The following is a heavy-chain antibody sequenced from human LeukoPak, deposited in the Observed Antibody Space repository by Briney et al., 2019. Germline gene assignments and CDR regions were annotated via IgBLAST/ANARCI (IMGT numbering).Heavy chain of an antibody. D-gene: IGHD6-13*01. CDR2: IRHSGST. J-gene: IGHJ6*02. V-gene: IGHV4-34*01. Sequence: GSLRLSCAASGFTVSSNYMSWIRQAPGEGLEWIGEIRHSGSTNYNPSLKGRVTVSVDTSKNQFSLRLTSVTAADTAVYYCARRGSWTYYYAMDVWGQGTTVTVSS. CDR1: GFTVSSNY. CDR3: ARRGSWTYYYAMDV.